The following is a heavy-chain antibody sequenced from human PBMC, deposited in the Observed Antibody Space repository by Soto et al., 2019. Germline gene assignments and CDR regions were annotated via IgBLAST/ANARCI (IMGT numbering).Heavy chain of an antibody. CDR2: IYYSGRT. V-gene: IGHV4-31*03. CDR3: ASNLPPKDDGDPRFDG. CDR1: GGSISSGGYY. D-gene: IGHD4-17*01. J-gene: IGHJ4*02. Sequence: QVQLQESGPGLVKPSQTLSLTCTVSGGSISSGGYYWSWIRQHPGKGLEWIGYIYYSGRTYYNPALKSRVTIAVDTSKNQFSLKLSSVTAADTAVYYCASNLPPKDDGDPRFDGWGQGTLVTVSS.